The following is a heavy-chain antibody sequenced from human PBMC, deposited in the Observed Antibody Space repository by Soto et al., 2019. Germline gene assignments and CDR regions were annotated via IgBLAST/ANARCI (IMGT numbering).Heavy chain of an antibody. V-gene: IGHV4-59*01. CDR1: GGSISSYY. J-gene: IGHJ4*01. D-gene: IGHD5-18*01. CDR3: AREEMDTNQFDY. CDR2: IYYSGST. Sequence: PSETLSLTCTVSGGSISSYYWSWIRQPPGKGLEWIGYIYYSGSTNYNPSLKSRVTISVDTSKNQFSLKLSSVTAADTAVYYCAREEMDTNQFDYWGQGTLVTVSS.